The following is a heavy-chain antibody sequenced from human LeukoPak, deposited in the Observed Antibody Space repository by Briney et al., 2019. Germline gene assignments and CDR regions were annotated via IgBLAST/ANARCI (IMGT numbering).Heavy chain of an antibody. Sequence: SVKVSCKASGGTFSSYAISWVRQAPGQGLEWMGRIIPIFGIANYAQKFQGRVTITADKSTSTAYMELRSLRSEETAVYYCAREADDGSSPLDYWGQGTLVTVSS. V-gene: IGHV1-69*04. CDR1: GGTFSSYA. D-gene: IGHD6-13*01. J-gene: IGHJ4*02. CDR2: IIPIFGIA. CDR3: AREADDGSSPLDY.